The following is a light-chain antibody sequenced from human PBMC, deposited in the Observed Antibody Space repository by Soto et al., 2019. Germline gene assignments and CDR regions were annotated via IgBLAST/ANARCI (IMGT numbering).Light chain of an antibody. J-gene: IGLJ1*01. CDR3: KSYAGSNTYV. Sequence: QSVLPQPPSASGSPGQSVTISCTGTKNDIGVYDFVSWYQHHPGKAPRLIIYEVVQRPSGVPDRFSGSKSGNTASLTVSGLQAADEGDYFCKSYAGSNTYVFGSGIKV. V-gene: IGLV2-8*01. CDR2: EVV. CDR1: KNDIGVYDF.